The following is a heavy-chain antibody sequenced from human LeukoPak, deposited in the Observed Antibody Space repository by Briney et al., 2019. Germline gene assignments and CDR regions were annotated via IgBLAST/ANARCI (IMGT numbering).Heavy chain of an antibody. V-gene: IGHV3-23*01. CDR3: AKSTAYSSSSLASFDY. Sequence: QPGGSLRLSCAASGFAFSSYAMSWVRQAPGKGLEWVSAISGSGGSTYYADSVKGRFTISRDNSKNTLYLQMNSLRAEDTAVYYCAKSTAYSSSSLASFDYWGQGTLVTVSS. CDR2: ISGSGGST. J-gene: IGHJ4*02. CDR1: GFAFSSYA. D-gene: IGHD6-6*01.